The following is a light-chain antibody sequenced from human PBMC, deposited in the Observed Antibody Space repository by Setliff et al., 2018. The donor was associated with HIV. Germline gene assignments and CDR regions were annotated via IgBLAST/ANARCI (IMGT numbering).Light chain of an antibody. V-gene: IGLV2-14*03. Sequence: VLTQPASVSGSPGQSITISCTGTSSDVGGYNYVSWYQQHPGKAPKLMIYDVNNRPSGVSYRFFGSKSGNTASLTISGLQAEDEADYYCSSYTSSSTRVFGTGTKVTVL. J-gene: IGLJ1*01. CDR2: DVN. CDR1: SSDVGGYNY. CDR3: SSYTSSSTRV.